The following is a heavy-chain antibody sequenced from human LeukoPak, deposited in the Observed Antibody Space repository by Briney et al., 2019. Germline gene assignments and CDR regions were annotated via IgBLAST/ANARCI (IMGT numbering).Heavy chain of an antibody. V-gene: IGHV1-46*01. CDR1: LYTLTSYY. Sequence: GASVKVSCKASLYTLTSYYMHWVRQAPAQGLEWMGIINPCGGSTSYAQKYQCRVTMTSDTSTSTVYMELSSLRSEDTAVYYCTREGGATQYFFVYWGEGTLVTVSS. CDR2: INPCGGST. J-gene: IGHJ4*02. CDR3: TREGGATQYFFVY. D-gene: IGHD6-25*01.